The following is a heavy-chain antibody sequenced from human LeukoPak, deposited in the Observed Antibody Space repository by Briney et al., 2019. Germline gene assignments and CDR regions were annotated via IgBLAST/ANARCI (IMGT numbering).Heavy chain of an antibody. Sequence: GGSLRLSCAASGFTFNSYSMNWVRQAPGKGLEWVSSISSSSNYIYYADSVKGRFTISRDNAKISLYLQMNSLRAEDTAVYYCASRGIVGRYNYGWDYWGQGTLVTVSS. D-gene: IGHD5-18*01. CDR3: ASRGIVGRYNYGWDY. V-gene: IGHV3-21*01. CDR2: ISSSSNYI. CDR1: GFTFNSYS. J-gene: IGHJ4*02.